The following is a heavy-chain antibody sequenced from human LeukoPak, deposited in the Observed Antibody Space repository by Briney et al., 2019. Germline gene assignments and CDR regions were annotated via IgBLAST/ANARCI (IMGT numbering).Heavy chain of an antibody. Sequence: PSQTLSLTCTVSGGSISSGGYSWSWIRQLPGKGLEWIGYIYYSGTTYYNPSLKSRVIISVDTSKNQFSLNLSSVTAADTAVYYCARAGGGSYYYGMDVWGQGTTVIVSS. CDR2: IYYSGTT. J-gene: IGHJ6*02. V-gene: IGHV4-31*03. CDR3: ARAGGGSYYYGMDV. CDR1: GGSISSGGYS. D-gene: IGHD3-16*01.